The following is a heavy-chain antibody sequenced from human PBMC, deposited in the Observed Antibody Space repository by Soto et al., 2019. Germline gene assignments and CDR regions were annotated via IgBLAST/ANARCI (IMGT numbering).Heavy chain of an antibody. CDR2: INAGNGNT. J-gene: IGHJ6*02. D-gene: IGHD4-17*01. V-gene: IGHV1-3*01. Sequence: ASVKVSCKASGYTFTSYAMHWVRQAPGQRLEWMGWINAGNGNTKYSQKFQGRVTITRDTSASTAYTELSSLRSEDTAVYYCARTGDYGSYYYYYGMDVWGQGTTVTVSS. CDR3: ARTGDYGSYYYYYGMDV. CDR1: GYTFTSYA.